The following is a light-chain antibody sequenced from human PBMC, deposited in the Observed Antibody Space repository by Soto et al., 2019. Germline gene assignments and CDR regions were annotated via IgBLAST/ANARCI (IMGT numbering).Light chain of an antibody. Sequence: QLVLTQPPSVSGAPGQRVTISCTGSSSNIGAGYDVHWYQQLPGTAPKLLIYAYNNRPSGVPDRFSGSKSGTSPSLAITGLQAEDEADYYCQSYDSSLSGWVFGGGTKLTVL. CDR1: SSNIGAGYD. J-gene: IGLJ3*02. CDR3: QSYDSSLSGWV. V-gene: IGLV1-40*01. CDR2: AYN.